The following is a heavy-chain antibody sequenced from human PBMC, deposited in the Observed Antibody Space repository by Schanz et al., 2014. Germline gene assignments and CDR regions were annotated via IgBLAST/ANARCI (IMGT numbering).Heavy chain of an antibody. CDR1: GGSISSGVW. D-gene: IGHD3-10*01. CDR2: IFHSGTT. Sequence: QVQLQESGPGLVKPSGTLSLTCVVSGGSISSGVWWTWARQSPGKGLEWIGEIFHSGTTNYNPSLESRVTISVDKSKNQFSLILSSMTAADTAVYYCARKAPDYYASGSKNWFDPWGQGTLVTVSS. V-gene: IGHV4-4*02. J-gene: IGHJ5*02. CDR3: ARKAPDYYASGSKNWFDP.